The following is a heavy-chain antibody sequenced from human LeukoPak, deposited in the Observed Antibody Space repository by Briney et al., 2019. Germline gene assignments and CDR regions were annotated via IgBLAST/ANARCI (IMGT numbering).Heavy chain of an antibody. D-gene: IGHD3-22*01. J-gene: IGHJ4*02. CDR3: ARGQYYRDITFPLHY. V-gene: IGHV1-2*02. CDR2: INPKNGDT. CDR1: GYTFINYY. Sequence: ASVKVSCKASGYTFINYYLYWVRQAPGQGLEWMGWINPKNGDTQYAQKFQGRVTMTRDTSISTASMELSWLRSDDTAVYYCARGQYYRDITFPLHYWGQGTLVTVSS.